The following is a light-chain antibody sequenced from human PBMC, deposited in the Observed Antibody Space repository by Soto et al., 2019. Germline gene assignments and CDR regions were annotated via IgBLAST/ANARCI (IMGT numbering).Light chain of an antibody. CDR1: TSDIAGYNY. J-gene: IGLJ1*01. Sequence: QSALSQPASVSGSPGQSITISCTVTTSDIAGYNYVSWYQQHPGKAPKLLIYEVTSRASGVSHRFSGSKSGNTASLTISGLQAEDEAEYYCNSYTSASFYVFGTGTKATVL. V-gene: IGLV2-14*01. CDR3: NSYTSASFYV. CDR2: EVT.